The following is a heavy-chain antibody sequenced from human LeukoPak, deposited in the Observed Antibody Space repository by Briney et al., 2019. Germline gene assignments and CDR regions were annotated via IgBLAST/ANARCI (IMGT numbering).Heavy chain of an antibody. V-gene: IGHV3-23*01. J-gene: IGHJ4*02. CDR3: AKRLSYYFDS. CDR2: VTASGSST. Sequence: GGSLRLSCAASGFAFSSSVMSWVRQAPGKGLEWVSTVTASGSSTFYADSVKGRFTISRDNSMSTLYLQMNSLRAEDTALYYCAKRLSYYFDSWGQGILVTVSS. CDR1: GFAFSSSV. D-gene: IGHD2/OR15-2a*01.